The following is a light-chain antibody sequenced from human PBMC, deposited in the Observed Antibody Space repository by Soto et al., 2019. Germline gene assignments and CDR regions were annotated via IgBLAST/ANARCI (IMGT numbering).Light chain of an antibody. CDR1: SSDVGGYNY. V-gene: IGLV2-14*01. Sequence: QSALAQPSSVSGSPGQSTTISCTGTSSDVGGYNYVSWYQQHPVKAPKLMIYEVSNRPSGVSNRFSGSKSGNTASLNISGLQAEDEADYYCSSYTSSSTYVFGTGTKVTVL. J-gene: IGLJ1*01. CDR2: EVS. CDR3: SSYTSSSTYV.